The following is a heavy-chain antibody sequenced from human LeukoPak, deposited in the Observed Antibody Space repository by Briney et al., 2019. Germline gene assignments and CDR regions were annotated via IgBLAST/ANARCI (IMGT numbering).Heavy chain of an antibody. CDR2: ITGSGDST. J-gene: IGHJ4*02. CDR3: AKGTLRSCTGASCYPFDY. D-gene: IGHD2-8*02. V-gene: IGHV3-23*01. Sequence: GGSLRLSCAASGFSFSAYAMNWVRQAPGKGLEWVSSITGSGDSTYIADSVKGRFTIYRDNSKNTMYMQMNILRAEDTAVYYCAKGTLRSCTGASCYPFDYWGQGTLVNVSS. CDR1: GFSFSAYA.